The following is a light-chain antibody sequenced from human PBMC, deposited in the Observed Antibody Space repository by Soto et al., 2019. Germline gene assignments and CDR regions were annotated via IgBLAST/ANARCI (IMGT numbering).Light chain of an antibody. V-gene: IGKV3-15*01. J-gene: IGKJ3*01. CDR3: QQYNNWPPG. CDR1: QSVSSN. CDR2: GAS. Sequence: EIVMTQSPATLSVSPGERATLSCRASQSVSSNLAWYQQKPGQAPRLLIYGASIRATGIPTRFSGSGSGTEFTLTISSLQSEDFAVYYCQQYNNWPPGFGPGTKVDIK.